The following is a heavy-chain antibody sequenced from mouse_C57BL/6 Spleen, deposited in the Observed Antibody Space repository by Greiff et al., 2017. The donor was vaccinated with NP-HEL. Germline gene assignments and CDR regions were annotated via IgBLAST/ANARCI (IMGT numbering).Heavy chain of an antibody. CDR1: GFTFTDYY. CDR2: IRNKANGYTT. D-gene: IGHD3-2*02. V-gene: IGHV7-3*01. J-gene: IGHJ4*01. Sequence: EVKVVESGGGLVQPGGSLSLSCAASGFTFTDYYMSWVRQPPGKALEWLGFIRNKANGYTTVYSASVKGRFTISRDHSQSILYLPKNALSAEDSDTYYCARSQTAQAPGAMDYWGQGTSVTVSS. CDR3: ARSQTAQAPGAMDY.